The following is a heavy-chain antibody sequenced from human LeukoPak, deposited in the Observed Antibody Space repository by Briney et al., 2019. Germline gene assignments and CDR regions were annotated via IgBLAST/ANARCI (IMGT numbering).Heavy chain of an antibody. CDR1: GYTFTSYG. J-gene: IGHJ4*02. CDR3: ARDTDSSGFDY. D-gene: IGHD3-22*01. CDR2: IIPIFGIA. Sequence: ASVKVSCKASGYTFTSYGISWVRQAPGQGHEWMGWIIPIFGIANYAQKFQGRVTITADKSTSTAYMELSSLRSEDTAVYYCARDTDSSGFDYWGQGTLVTVSS. V-gene: IGHV1-69*10.